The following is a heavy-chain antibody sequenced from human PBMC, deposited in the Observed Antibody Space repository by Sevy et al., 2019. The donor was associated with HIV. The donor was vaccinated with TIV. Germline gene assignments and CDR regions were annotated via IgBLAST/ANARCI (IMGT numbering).Heavy chain of an antibody. CDR3: AKGSWVLDY. CDR2: ISWKSGSI. D-gene: IGHD3-16*01. Sequence: GGSLRLSCAASGFTFDDYAMHWVRQAPGKGLEWVSGISWKSGSIGYADSVKGRFTISRDNAKNSLYLQMNSLRAEDTALYYCAKGSWVLDYWGQGTLVTVSS. V-gene: IGHV3-9*01. J-gene: IGHJ4*02. CDR1: GFTFDDYA.